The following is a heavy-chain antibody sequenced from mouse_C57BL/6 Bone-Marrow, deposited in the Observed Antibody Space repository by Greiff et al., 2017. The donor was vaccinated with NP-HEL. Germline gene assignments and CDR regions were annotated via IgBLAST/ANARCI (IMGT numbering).Heavy chain of an antibody. J-gene: IGHJ2*01. Sequence: VQLQQSGAELARPGASVKLSCKASGYTFTSYGISWVKQRTGQGLEWIGEIYPRSGNTYYNEKFKGKATLTADKSSSTAYMELRSLTTEDSAVYYCAEWAFYYGSGYGCWGQGTTVTVST. CDR1: GYTFTSYG. D-gene: IGHD1-1*01. V-gene: IGHV1-81*01. CDR2: IYPRSGNT. CDR3: AEWAFYYGSGYGC.